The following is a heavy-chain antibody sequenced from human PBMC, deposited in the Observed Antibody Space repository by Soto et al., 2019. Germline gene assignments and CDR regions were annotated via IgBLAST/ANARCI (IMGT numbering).Heavy chain of an antibody. D-gene: IGHD5-18*01. J-gene: IGHJ4*02. CDR2: ISYDGSNK. CDR3: AKSYGSPACDY. CDR1: GFTFSSYG. Sequence: GGSLRLSCAASGFTFSSYGMHWVRQAPGKGLEWVAVISYDGSNKYYADSVKGRFTISRDNSKNTLYLQMNSLRAEDTAVYYCAKSYGSPACDYWGQGTLVTVSS. V-gene: IGHV3-30*18.